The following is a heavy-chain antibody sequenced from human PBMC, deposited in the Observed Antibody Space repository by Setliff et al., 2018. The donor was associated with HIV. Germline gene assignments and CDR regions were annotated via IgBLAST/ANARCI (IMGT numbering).Heavy chain of an antibody. Sequence: SETLSLTCTVSGGSINTYYWSWIRQPAGKGLEWIGRFYTSGSTNYNTSLKSRVTMSVDTSKNQFSLKLSSVTAADTAVYYCARERLTYYFDYWGQGILVTVS. CDR3: ARERLTYYFDY. D-gene: IGHD3-22*01. CDR1: GGSINTYY. V-gene: IGHV4-4*07. CDR2: FYTSGST. J-gene: IGHJ4*02.